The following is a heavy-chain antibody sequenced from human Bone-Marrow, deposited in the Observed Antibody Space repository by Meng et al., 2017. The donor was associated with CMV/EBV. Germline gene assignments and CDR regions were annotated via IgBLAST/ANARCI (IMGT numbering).Heavy chain of an antibody. D-gene: IGHD3-10*01. CDR3: ARASGRGADYYYYGMDV. V-gene: IGHV3-21*04. J-gene: IGHJ6*02. Sequence: GESLKISCAASGFTFSSYSMNWVRQAPGKGLEWVSSISSSSSYIYYADSVKGRFTISRDNAKNSLYLQMNSLRAEDTAVYYCARASGRGADYYYYGMDVWGQGTTVTVSS. CDR2: ISSSSSYI. CDR1: GFTFSSYS.